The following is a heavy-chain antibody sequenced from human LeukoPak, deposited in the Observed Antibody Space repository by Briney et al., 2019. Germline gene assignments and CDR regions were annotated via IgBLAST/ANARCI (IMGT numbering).Heavy chain of an antibody. CDR3: AKEDPTTVTFDY. J-gene: IGHJ4*02. Sequence: GGTLRLSCAASGFTFKNYGMNWVRQAPGKGLEWVSAISGSGGSTYYADSVKGRFTISRDNSKNTLYLQMNSLRAEDTAVYYCAKEDPTTVTFDYWGQGTLVTVSS. CDR1: GFTFKNYG. V-gene: IGHV3-23*01. CDR2: ISGSGGST. D-gene: IGHD4-17*01.